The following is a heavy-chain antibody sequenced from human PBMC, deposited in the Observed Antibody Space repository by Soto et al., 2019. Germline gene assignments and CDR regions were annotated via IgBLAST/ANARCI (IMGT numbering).Heavy chain of an antibody. CDR2: ISGYNCNT. V-gene: IGHV1-18*01. Sequence: GATVTGPCKASGYSFTTYGISWVRQAPGQGLEWMGWISGYNCNTNYAQKLQGRVTMTTDTSTSTAYMELRSLRSDDTAVYYCARGRSWDNYQYYDMDVWGKGTTVTVSS. CDR1: GYSFTTYG. D-gene: IGHD6-13*01. J-gene: IGHJ6*03. CDR3: ARGRSWDNYQYYDMDV.